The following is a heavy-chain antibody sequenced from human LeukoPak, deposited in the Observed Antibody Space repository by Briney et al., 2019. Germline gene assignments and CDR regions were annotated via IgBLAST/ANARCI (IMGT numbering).Heavy chain of an antibody. CDR3: ARDAYIGNYMDV. J-gene: IGHJ6*03. D-gene: IGHD3-16*01. Sequence: SSETLSLTFTVSGGSIGNFYWSWFRQAAGKGLEWIGHIYSTGSTDYNPSLVSRVTMSVDTSKKQFSLKLTSVSAADTAVYYCARDAYIGNYMDVWGKGTTVTVSS. CDR1: GGSIGNFY. CDR2: IYSTGST. V-gene: IGHV4-4*07.